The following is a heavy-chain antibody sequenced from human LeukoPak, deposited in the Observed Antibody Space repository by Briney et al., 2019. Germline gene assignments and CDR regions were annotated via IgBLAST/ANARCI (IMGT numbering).Heavy chain of an antibody. Sequence: GESLKISCKASGYTFTYFCIGWVRQMPGKGLEWVGIVYPSDSDIRYSPSFEGQVRISADKSISTAYLQWTSLRASDTATYSCARLIGGGRNWLDPWGQGTQVPVSS. CDR1: GYTFTYFC. J-gene: IGHJ5*02. CDR3: ARLIGGGRNWLDP. V-gene: IGHV5-51*01. CDR2: VYPSDSDI. D-gene: IGHD1-26*01.